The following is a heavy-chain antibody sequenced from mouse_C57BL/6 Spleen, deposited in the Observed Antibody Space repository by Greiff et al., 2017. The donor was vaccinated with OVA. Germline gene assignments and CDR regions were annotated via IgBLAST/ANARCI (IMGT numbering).Heavy chain of an antibody. J-gene: IGHJ2*01. CDR1: GYTFTEYT. D-gene: IGHD1-1*01. CDR2: FYPGSGSI. CDR3: ARHEVDYYGSCPSFDC. Sequence: VKLVESGAELVKPGASVKLSCKASGYTFTEYTIHWVKQRSGQGLEWIGWFYPGSGSIKYNEKFKDKATLTADKSSSTVYMELSRLTSDDSAVYFCARHEVDYYGSCPSFDCWGQGTTLTVSS. V-gene: IGHV1-62-2*01.